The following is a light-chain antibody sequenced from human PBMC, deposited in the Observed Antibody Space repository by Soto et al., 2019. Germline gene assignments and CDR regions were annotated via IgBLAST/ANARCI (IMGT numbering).Light chain of an antibody. V-gene: IGLV2-14*01. J-gene: IGLJ3*02. Sequence: QSALTQPASVSGSTGQSITISCTGTSNDIGIYNYVSWYQQHPGKAPKLVIYEVTYRPSGVSDRFSGSKSDNTASLTISGLQAEDEADYYCSSYTLSSTWVFGGGTKVTVL. CDR2: EVT. CDR3: SSYTLSSTWV. CDR1: SNDIGIYNY.